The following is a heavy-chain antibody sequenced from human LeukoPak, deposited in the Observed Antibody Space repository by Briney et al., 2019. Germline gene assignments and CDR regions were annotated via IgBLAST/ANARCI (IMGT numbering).Heavy chain of an antibody. CDR1: GFTFSNAW. CDR3: TTDRPYYDFWSGTLKDFDY. V-gene: IGHV3-15*01. Sequence: GGSLRLSCAASGFTFSNAWMSWVRQAPGKGLEWVGRIKSKSDGGTTDYAAPVKGRFTISRDDSKNTLYLQMNSLKTEDTAVYYCTTDRPYYDFWSGTLKDFDYWGQGTLVTVSS. D-gene: IGHD3-3*01. CDR2: IKSKSDGGTT. J-gene: IGHJ4*02.